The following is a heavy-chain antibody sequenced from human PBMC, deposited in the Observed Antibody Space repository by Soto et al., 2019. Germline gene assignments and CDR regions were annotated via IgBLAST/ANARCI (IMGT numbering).Heavy chain of an antibody. Sequence: SETLSLTCPVSGGSISSYYWSWIRQPPGKGLEWIGYIYYSGSTNYNPSLKSRVTISVDTSKNHFSLKLSSVTAADTAVYYCARYHSSAYDAFDIWGQGTMVT. CDR2: IYYSGST. CDR3: ARYHSSAYDAFDI. J-gene: IGHJ3*02. V-gene: IGHV4-59*01. D-gene: IGHD6-19*01. CDR1: GGSISSYY.